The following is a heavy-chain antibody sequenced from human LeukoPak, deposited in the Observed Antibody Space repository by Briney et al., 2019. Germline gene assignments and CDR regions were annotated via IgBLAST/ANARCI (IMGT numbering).Heavy chain of an antibody. V-gene: IGHV1-69*05. J-gene: IGHJ6*03. CDR2: IIPIFGTA. CDR1: GGTFSSYA. CDR3: AREAAPTIFGVVIPHMDV. D-gene: IGHD3-3*01. Sequence: SVKVSCEASGGTFSSYAISWVRQAPGQGLEWMGRIIPIFGTANYAQKFQGRVTITTDESTSTAYMELSSLRSEDTAVYYCAREAAPTIFGVVIPHMDVWGKGTTVTVSS.